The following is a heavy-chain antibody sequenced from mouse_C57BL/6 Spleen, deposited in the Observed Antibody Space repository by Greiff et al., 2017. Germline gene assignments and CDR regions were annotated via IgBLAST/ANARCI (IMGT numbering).Heavy chain of an antibody. CDR1: GYTFTSYW. J-gene: IGHJ2*01. D-gene: IGHD2-3*01. Sequence: VQLQHPGAELVKPGASVKLSCKASGYTFTSYWMHWVKQRPGQGLEWIGMIHPNSGSTNYNEKFKSKATLTVDKSSSTAYMQLSSLTSEDSAVYYCARDGDGYPLDYWGQGTTLTVSS. V-gene: IGHV1-64*01. CDR2: IHPNSGST. CDR3: ARDGDGYPLDY.